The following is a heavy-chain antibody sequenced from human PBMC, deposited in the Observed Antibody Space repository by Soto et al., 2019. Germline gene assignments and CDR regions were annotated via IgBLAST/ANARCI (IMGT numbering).Heavy chain of an antibody. V-gene: IGHV3-30*18. D-gene: IGHD2-21*01. Sequence: PGGSLRLSCAASGFTFSSYGMHWVRQAPGKGLEWVAVISYDGSNKYYADSVKGRFTISRDNSKNTLYLQMNSLRAEDTAVYYCAKHCGLSSGLDYWGQGTLVTVSS. CDR1: GFTFSSYG. J-gene: IGHJ4*02. CDR2: ISYDGSNK. CDR3: AKHCGLSSGLDY.